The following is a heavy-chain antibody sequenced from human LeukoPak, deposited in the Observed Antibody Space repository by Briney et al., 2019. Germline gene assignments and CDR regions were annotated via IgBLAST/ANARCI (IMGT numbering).Heavy chain of an antibody. J-gene: IGHJ4*02. CDR1: GNYW. V-gene: IGHV3-74*01. CDR3: ARDRGPRTGSMVREAYDY. CDR2: INTDGSIT. D-gene: IGHD3-10*01. Sequence: GGSLRLSCAASGNYWMHWVRQAPGKGLVWVSRINTDGSITNYADSVKGRFSISRDNAKNTLYLQMSSLRAEDTAVYYCARDRGPRTGSMVREAYDYWGQGTLVTVSS.